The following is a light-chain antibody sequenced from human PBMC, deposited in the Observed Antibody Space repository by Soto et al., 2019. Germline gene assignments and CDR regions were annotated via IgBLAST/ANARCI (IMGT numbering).Light chain of an antibody. Sequence: EIVMTPSPATLSVSPGERATLSCRASQSVSSNLAWYQQKPGQAPRLLIYGASTRATGIPARFSGSGSGTEFTLTISSLQSEDFAVYYCQQYSKWPTFGQGTKVDIK. CDR2: GAS. J-gene: IGKJ1*01. CDR1: QSVSSN. CDR3: QQYSKWPT. V-gene: IGKV3-15*01.